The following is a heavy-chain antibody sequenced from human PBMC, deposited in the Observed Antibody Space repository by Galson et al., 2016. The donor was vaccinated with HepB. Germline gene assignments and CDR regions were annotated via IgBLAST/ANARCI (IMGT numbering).Heavy chain of an antibody. CDR3: ANGQAKESRLAS. CDR1: GFTFSNYA. J-gene: IGHJ4*02. Sequence: SLRLSCAASGFTFSNYAMFWFRQAPGRGLEWVSGFSGVGDRIFYADSVQGRITISRDNSKNTLFLETNSLRAEDSAVYCCANGQAKESRLASWGQGTLVTVSS. CDR2: FSGVGDRI. D-gene: IGHD2-2*01. V-gene: IGHV3-23*01.